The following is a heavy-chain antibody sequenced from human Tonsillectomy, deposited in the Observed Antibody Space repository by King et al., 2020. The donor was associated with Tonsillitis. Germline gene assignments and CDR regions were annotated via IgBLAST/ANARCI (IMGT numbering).Heavy chain of an antibody. CDR3: AKVGPSVSSSWAPAEYFQH. V-gene: IGHV3-23*04. D-gene: IGHD6-13*01. CDR1: GFTFSSYA. J-gene: IGHJ1*01. Sequence: VQLVESGGGLVQPGGSLRLSCAASGFTFSSYAMSWVRQAPGKGLEWVSAISGSGGSTYYADSVKGRFTISRDNSKNTLYLQMNSLRAEDTAVYYCAKVGPSVSSSWAPAEYFQHWGQGTLVTVSS. CDR2: ISGSGGST.